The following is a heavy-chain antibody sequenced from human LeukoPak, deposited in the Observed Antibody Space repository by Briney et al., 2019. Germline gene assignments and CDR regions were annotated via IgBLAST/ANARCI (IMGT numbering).Heavy chain of an antibody. CDR2: IYTSGST. V-gene: IGHV4-4*07. D-gene: IGHD1-1*01. CDR3: ATLNGGGYFDY. J-gene: IGHJ4*02. Sequence: SETLSLTCTVFGGSISSYYWSWIRQPAGKGLEWIGRIYTSGSTNYNPPLKSRVTISVDKSKNQFSLKLSSVTAADTAVYYCATLNGGGYFDYWGQGTLVTVSS. CDR1: GGSISSYY.